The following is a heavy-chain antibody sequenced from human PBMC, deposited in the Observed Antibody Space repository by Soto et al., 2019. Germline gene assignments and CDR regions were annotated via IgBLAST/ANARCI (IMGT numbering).Heavy chain of an antibody. CDR2: IYNSGST. D-gene: IGHD6-19*01. V-gene: IGHV4-30-4*01. CDR1: GASISSGPYY. J-gene: IGHJ4*02. CDR3: AVGLAGDKVDS. Sequence: QVQLQESGPGLVKPSQTLSLTCTVSGASISSGPYYWSWIRQPPGKGLEWIGHIYNSGSTYNNPSLNRLVFISLGPSKNQFSLNLSSVTAADTAVYYCAVGLAGDKVDSWGQGTLVTVSS.